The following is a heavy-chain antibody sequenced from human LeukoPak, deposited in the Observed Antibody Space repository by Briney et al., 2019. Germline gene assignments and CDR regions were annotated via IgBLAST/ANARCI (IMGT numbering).Heavy chain of an antibody. CDR1: GGSISSGDYY. V-gene: IGHV4-30-4*01. CDR2: IYYSGST. CDR3: ARQSDGGRPRRTFDY. Sequence: SETLSLTCTVSGGSISSGDYYWSWIRQPPGKGLEWIGYIYYSGSTYYNPSLKSRVTISVDTSKNQFSLKLSSVTAADTAVYYCARQSDGGRPRRTFDYWGQGTLVTVSS. D-gene: IGHD4-23*01. J-gene: IGHJ4*02.